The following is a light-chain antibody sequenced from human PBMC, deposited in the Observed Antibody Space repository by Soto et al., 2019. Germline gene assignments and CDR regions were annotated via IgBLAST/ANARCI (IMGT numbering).Light chain of an antibody. Sequence: EIVLTQSPATLSGSPGERATLSCRASQSVSSSLAWYQQKTGQAPRLLISGASSRATGIPDRFSGSGSETDFTLTISRLEPEDFALYYCQQYGGSPITFGQGTRLEIK. CDR1: QSVSSS. CDR2: GAS. CDR3: QQYGGSPIT. J-gene: IGKJ5*01. V-gene: IGKV3-20*01.